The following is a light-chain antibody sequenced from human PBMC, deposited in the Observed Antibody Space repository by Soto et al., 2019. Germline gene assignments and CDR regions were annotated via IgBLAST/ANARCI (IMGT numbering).Light chain of an antibody. Sequence: QSALTQPASVSGSPGQSITISCTGSSSDVGGYNYVSWYQHHPGKAHKLMIYDVSNQPSGVSTRFSGSKSGNTASLTISGLQAEDEADYYCSSYTSSSTPVVFGGGTKLTVL. CDR2: DVS. J-gene: IGLJ2*01. V-gene: IGLV2-14*03. CDR3: SSYTSSSTPVV. CDR1: SSDVGGYNY.